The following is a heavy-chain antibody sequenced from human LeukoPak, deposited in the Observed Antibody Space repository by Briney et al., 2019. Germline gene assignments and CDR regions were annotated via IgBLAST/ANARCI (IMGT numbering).Heavy chain of an antibody. V-gene: IGHV4-59*08. Sequence: SETLSLTCTVSGGSISSYYWSWIRQPPGKGPEWIGYIYSSGSTNYNPSLKSRVTISVDTSKNQFSLNLISVTAADTAVYYCARASSYTGHLGWWGQGTLVTVFS. D-gene: IGHD6-19*01. CDR3: ARASSYTGHLGW. CDR2: IYSSGST. CDR1: GGSISSYY. J-gene: IGHJ4*02.